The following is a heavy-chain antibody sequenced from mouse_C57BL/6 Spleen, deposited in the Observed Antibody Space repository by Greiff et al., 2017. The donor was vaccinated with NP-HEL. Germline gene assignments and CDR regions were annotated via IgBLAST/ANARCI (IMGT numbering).Heavy chain of an antibody. CDR2: LHPNSGST. CDR1: GYTFTSYW. V-gene: IGHV1-64*01. CDR3: ARWILGDEGFIDD. Sequence: QVQLQQPGAELVKPGASVKLSCKASGYTFTSYWMHWVKQRPGQGLERIGMLHPNSGSTNYNEKFKSKATLTVDKSSSTAYMQLSSLTSEDSAVYECARWILGDEGFIDDWGKGTTLTVSS. J-gene: IGHJ2*01. D-gene: IGHD3-3*01.